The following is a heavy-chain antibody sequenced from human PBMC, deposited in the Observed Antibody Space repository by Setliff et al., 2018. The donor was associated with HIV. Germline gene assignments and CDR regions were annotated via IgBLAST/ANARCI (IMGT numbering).Heavy chain of an antibody. J-gene: IGHJ4*02. V-gene: IGHV1-18*01. D-gene: IGHD6-19*01. Sequence: ASVKVSCKASGYTFTSYGITWVRQAPGQGLEWMGWISTYNGNTHYAQKLQDRVTMTTDTSTSTAYMELRSLRSDDTAMYYCARKYTGGPLDYWGQGTLVTVSS. CDR1: GYTFTSYG. CDR2: ISTYNGNT. CDR3: ARKYTGGPLDY.